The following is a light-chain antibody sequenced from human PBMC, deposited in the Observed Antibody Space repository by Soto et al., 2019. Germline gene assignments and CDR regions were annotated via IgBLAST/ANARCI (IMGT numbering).Light chain of an antibody. V-gene: IGLV2-14*01. CDR3: SSYTIASTLLYL. Sequence: QSALTQPASVSGSPGQSITISCTGTSSDVGGYNYVSWYQQHPGIAPKLLIYGVTNRPSGVSTRFSGSKSGNTASLTISGLQDEDEADYHCSSYTIASTLLYLFGTGTKLTVL. CDR1: SSDVGGYNY. J-gene: IGLJ1*01. CDR2: GVT.